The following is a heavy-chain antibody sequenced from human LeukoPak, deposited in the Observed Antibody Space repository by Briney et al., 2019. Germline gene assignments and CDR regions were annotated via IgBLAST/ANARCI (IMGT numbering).Heavy chain of an antibody. CDR1: GFTFSSYW. J-gene: IGHJ6*02. CDR3: AGVGFLEWLLYYYYYYGMDV. V-gene: IGHV3-7*05. Sequence: GGSLRLSCAASGFTFSSYWMSWVRQAPGKGLEWVANIKQDGSEKYYVDSVKGRFTISRDNAKNSLYLQMNSLRAEDTAVYYCAGVGFLEWLLYYYYYYGMDVWGQGTTVTVSS. CDR2: IKQDGSEK. D-gene: IGHD3-3*02.